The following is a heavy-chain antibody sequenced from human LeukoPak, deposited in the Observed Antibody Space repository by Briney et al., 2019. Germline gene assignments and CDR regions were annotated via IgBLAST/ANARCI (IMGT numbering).Heavy chain of an antibody. V-gene: IGHV1-69*05. Sequence: SVKVSCKASGGTFSSYAISWVRQAPGQGLEWMGGIIPIFGAANYAQKFQGRVTITTDESTSTAYMELSSLRSEDTAVYYCARDYYDSSGGSNWFAPWGQGTLVTVSS. CDR2: IIPIFGAA. CDR1: GGTFSSYA. CDR3: ARDYYDSSGGSNWFAP. J-gene: IGHJ5*02. D-gene: IGHD3-22*01.